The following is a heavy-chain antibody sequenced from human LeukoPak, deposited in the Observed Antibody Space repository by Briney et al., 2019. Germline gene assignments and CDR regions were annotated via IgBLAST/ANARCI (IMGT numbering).Heavy chain of an antibody. CDR3: ARAPGSYYPDAFDI. CDR2: INPNSGGT. V-gene: IGHV1-2*02. Sequence: ASVKVSCKASGYTFTGYYMHWVRQAPGQGLEWMGWINPNSGGTNYAQKLQGRVTMTTDTPTSTANMELRSLRSDDTAVYYCARAPGSYYPDAFDIWGQGTMVTVSS. D-gene: IGHD1-26*01. J-gene: IGHJ3*02. CDR1: GYTFTGYY.